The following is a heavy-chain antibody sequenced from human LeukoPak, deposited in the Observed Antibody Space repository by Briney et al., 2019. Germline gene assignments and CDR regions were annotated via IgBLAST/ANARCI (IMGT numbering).Heavy chain of an antibody. V-gene: IGHV4-39*07. J-gene: IGHJ4*02. Sequence: PSETLSLTCTVSGGSISSSSYYWGWIRQPPGKGLEWIGSIYHSGSTYYNPSLKSRVTISVDRSKNQFSLKLSSVTAADTAVYYCARGHTYYYQNSVYNEPYFDNWGQGTLVTVSS. D-gene: IGHD3-22*01. CDR2: IYHSGST. CDR3: ARGHTYYYQNSVYNEPYFDN. CDR1: GGSISSSSYY.